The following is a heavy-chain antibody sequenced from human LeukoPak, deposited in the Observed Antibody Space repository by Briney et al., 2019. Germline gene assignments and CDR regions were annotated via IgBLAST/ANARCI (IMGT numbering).Heavy chain of an antibody. J-gene: IGHJ4*02. Sequence: GGSLRLSCAASGFAFSNYGMHWVRQAPGKGLEWVSSISATGGGTAYADSVKGRFTISRDNSKNTLFLQMNSLRAEDTALYYCTKRGYNYEADYWGQGTLVTVSS. D-gene: IGHD5-18*01. CDR3: TKRGYNYEADY. CDR2: ISATGGGT. V-gene: IGHV3-23*01. CDR1: GFAFSNYG.